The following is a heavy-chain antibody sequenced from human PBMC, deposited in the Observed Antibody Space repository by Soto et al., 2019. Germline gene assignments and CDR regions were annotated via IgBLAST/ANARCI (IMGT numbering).Heavy chain of an antibody. Sequence: QVQLMQSGAEVKKPGASVKVSCKASGYTFTSYGFSWVRQAPGQGLEWMGWISGYNGNTNYAQSLQGRVTMTTATSTSTTYLELRSLRSVDTAVYYCASGGPIVVATTDFDYWGQGTLVTVSS. D-gene: IGHD1-26*01. CDR1: GYTFTSYG. V-gene: IGHV1-18*01. J-gene: IGHJ4*02. CDR3: ASGGPIVVATTDFDY. CDR2: ISGYNGNT.